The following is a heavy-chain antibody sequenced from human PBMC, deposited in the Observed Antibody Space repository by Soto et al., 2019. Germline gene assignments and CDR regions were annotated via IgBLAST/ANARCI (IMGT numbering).Heavy chain of an antibody. CDR3: ARDRRASVPYAGVDV. D-gene: IGHD3-16*01. J-gene: IGHJ6*02. CDR1: GYNFSAYH. V-gene: IGHV1-2*02. CDR2: INSDSGDT. Sequence: QVPLVQSGTEVKKPGASVKVSCETSGYNFSAYHIHWVRQTPGQGLEWMGWINSDSGDTNYAQNFQGRFTITRDRSARVASMALSRRTAPDTAFSYCARDRRASVPYAGVDVWGEWAPV.